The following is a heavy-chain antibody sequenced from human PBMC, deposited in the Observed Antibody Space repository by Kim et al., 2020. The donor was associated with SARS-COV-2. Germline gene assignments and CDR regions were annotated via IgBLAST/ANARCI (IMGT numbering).Heavy chain of an antibody. V-gene: IGHV3-30*07. J-gene: IGHJ3*02. CDR3: ARGPMGLSSGGYADVFDI. Sequence: VKGRFTISRDKSKNAVYLQMSSLRAEDAAEYYCARGPMGLSSGGYADVFDIWGQGTMVTVSS. D-gene: IGHD6-19*01.